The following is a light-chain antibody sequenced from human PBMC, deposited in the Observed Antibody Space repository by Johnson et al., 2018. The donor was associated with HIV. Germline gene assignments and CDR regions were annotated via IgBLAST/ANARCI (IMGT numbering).Light chain of an antibody. CDR3: GTWDSSLGGYV. J-gene: IGLJ1*01. Sequence: QSVLTQPPSVSAAPGQKVTISCSGSSSNIGNNYVSWYQQLPGTAPRLLIYDNNKRPSGIPDRFSVSKSGTSATLGITGLQTGDEADYYCGTWDSSLGGYVFGAGTKVTVL. CDR2: DNN. V-gene: IGLV1-51*01. CDR1: SSNIGNNY.